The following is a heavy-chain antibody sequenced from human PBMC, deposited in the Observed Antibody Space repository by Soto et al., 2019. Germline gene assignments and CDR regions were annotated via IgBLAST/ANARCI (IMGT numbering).Heavy chain of an antibody. CDR3: ATQTIPYAWDV. CDR1: GGSITNTKW. CDR2: ISRSEGY. D-gene: IGHD1-1*01. V-gene: IGHV4-4*02. Sequence: QVQLQESGPGLVKPSGTLSLSCAVSGGSITNTKWWTWVRQAPGKGLEWIGEISRSEGYTYNPSREGRXAXSXSTYNTHCPLRLSSVPAADTAVYYCATQTIPYAWDVWGQGTTVTVS. J-gene: IGHJ6*02.